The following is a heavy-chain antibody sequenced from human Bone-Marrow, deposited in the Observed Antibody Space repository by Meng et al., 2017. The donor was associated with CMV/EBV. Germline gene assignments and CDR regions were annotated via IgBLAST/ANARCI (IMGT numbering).Heavy chain of an antibody. V-gene: IGHV4-34*01. CDR3: ARRGLLRYSSWHFDL. D-gene: IGHD3-9*01. CDR1: GESFSPYN. J-gene: IGHJ2*01. Sequence: VHVQQWGAGMLKSSETLSLACAVYGESFSPYNWTWIRQPPGKGLEWIGEINHSGSTNSNPSLKSRVTISVDTSKNQFSLKLTSVTAADTAVYYCARRGLLRYSSWHFDLWGRGTLVTVSS. CDR2: INHSGST.